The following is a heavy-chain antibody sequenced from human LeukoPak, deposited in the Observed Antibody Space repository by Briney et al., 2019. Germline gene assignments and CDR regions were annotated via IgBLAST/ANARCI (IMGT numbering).Heavy chain of an antibody. V-gene: IGHV1-2*02. CDR2: IYPNSGAT. J-gene: IGHJ4*02. CDR3: ARDVAGTAEPFDY. D-gene: IGHD6-19*01. CDR1: GYTFTDYY. Sequence: ASVMVSCKTSGYTFTDYYFYWLRQAPGQGLEWMAWIYPNSGATRYAQKFQGRITVTRDTSISTAYMELSRLRSDDTAVYYCARDVAGTAEPFDYWGQGTLVTVSS.